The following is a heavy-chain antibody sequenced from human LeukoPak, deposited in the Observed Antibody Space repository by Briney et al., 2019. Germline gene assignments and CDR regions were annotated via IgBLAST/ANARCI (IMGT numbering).Heavy chain of an antibody. V-gene: IGHV7-4-1*02. CDR1: GYTFTTSA. CDR3: ARVSGNCSSTSCYPSK. D-gene: IGHD2-2*01. CDR2: INTNTGNP. Sequence: ASVKVSCKASGYTFTTSAMSWVRQAPGQGLEWMGWINTNTGNPTYAQGFTGRFVFSLDTSVSTAYLQISSLKAEDTAVYFCARVSGNCSSTSCYPSKWGQGTLVTVSS. J-gene: IGHJ4*02.